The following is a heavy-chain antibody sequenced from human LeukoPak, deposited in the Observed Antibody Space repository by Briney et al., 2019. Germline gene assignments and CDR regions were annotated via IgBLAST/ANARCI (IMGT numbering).Heavy chain of an antibody. Sequence: GGSLRLSCAASGFTFSSYGMHWVRQAPGMGLEWVAVIWYGGSNKYYADSVKGRFTISRDNSKNTLYLQMNSLRAEDTAVYYCAKDYNPYCSSTSCFGGFDYWGQGTLVTVSS. V-gene: IGHV3-30*02. D-gene: IGHD2-2*01. J-gene: IGHJ4*02. CDR2: IWYGGSNK. CDR1: GFTFSSYG. CDR3: AKDYNPYCSSTSCFGGFDY.